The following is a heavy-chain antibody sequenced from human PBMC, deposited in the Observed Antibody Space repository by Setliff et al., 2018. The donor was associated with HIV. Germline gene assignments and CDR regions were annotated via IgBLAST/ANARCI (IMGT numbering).Heavy chain of an antibody. CDR2: ISTYNGNT. V-gene: IGHV1-18*04. CDR3: ATVNTVGYNYYGMDV. D-gene: IGHD5-18*01. Sequence: ASVKVSCKASGYAFTGYYMHWVRQAPGQGLEWMGWISTYNGNTNYAQKLQGRATVTTDTSTSTAYMELRSLRSDDTAVYFCATVNTVGYNYYGMDVWGQGTTVTVSS. J-gene: IGHJ6*02. CDR1: GYAFTGYY.